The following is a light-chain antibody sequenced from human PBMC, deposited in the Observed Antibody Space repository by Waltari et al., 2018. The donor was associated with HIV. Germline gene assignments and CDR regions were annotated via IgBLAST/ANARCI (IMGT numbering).Light chain of an antibody. J-gene: IGKJ2*01. Sequence: SLSPGESATLSCRASQSVGSNFLAWYQQKPGQAPRLLIYGASSRATGIPDRFSGSGSGTDFTLTISRLEPEDIAVYFCQQYGSSPGTFGQGTKLEIK. V-gene: IGKV3-20*01. CDR2: GAS. CDR3: QQYGSSPGT. CDR1: QSVGSNF.